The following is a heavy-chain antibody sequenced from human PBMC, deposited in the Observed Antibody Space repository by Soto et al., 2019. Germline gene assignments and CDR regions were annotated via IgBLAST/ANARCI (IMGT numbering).Heavy chain of an antibody. D-gene: IGHD5-12*01. CDR3: ARRIVATVTYYYYYYGMDV. J-gene: IGHJ6*02. CDR2: IYYSGST. CDR1: GGSISSSSYY. V-gene: IGHV4-39*01. Sequence: ETLSLTCTVSGGSISSSSYYWGWIRQPPGKGLEWIGSIYYSGSTYYNPSLKSRVTISVDTSKKKFSLKLSSVTAADTAVYYCARRIVATVTYYYYYYGMDVWGQGTTVT.